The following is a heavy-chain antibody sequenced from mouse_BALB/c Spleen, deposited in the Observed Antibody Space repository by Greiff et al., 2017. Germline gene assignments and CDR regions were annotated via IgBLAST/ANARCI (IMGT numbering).Heavy chain of an antibody. J-gene: IGHJ2*01. CDR1: GYTFTSYW. CDR3: AKGLQYYFDY. Sequence: QVQLQQSGAELAKPGASVKMSCKASGYTFTSYWMYWVKQRPGQGLEWIGYINPSTGYTEYNQKFKDKATLTADKSSSTAYMQLSSLTSEDSAVYYCAKGLQYYFDYWGQGTTLTVSS. CDR2: INPSTGYT. V-gene: IGHV1-7*01. D-gene: IGHD2-13*01.